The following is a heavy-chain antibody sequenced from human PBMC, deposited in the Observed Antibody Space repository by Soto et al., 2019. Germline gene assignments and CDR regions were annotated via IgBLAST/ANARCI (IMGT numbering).Heavy chain of an antibody. CDR2: ISYDGSNK. J-gene: IGHJ6*02. CDR1: GFTFSSYG. Sequence: PGGSLRLSCAASGFTFSSYGMHWVRQAPGKGLEWVAVISYDGSNKYYADSVKGRFTISRDNSKNTLYLQMNSLRAEDTAVYYCAKAAVATIYYYYYGMDVWGQGTTVTVSS. V-gene: IGHV3-30*18. D-gene: IGHD5-12*01. CDR3: AKAAVATIYYYYYGMDV.